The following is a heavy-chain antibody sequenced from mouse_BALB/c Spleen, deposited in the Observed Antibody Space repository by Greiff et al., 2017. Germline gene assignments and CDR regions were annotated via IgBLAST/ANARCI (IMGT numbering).Heavy chain of an antibody. CDR2: IRSKSNNYAT. CDR1: GFTFNTYA. CDR3: VSHGPYYFDY. V-gene: IGHV10-1*02. J-gene: IGHJ2*01. D-gene: IGHD1-1*02. Sequence: EVHLVESGGGLVQPKGSLKLSCAASGFTFNTYAMNWVRQAPGKGLEWVARIRSKSNNYATYYADSVKDRFTISRDDSQSMLYLQMNNLKTEDTAMCYCVSHGPYYFDYWGQGTTLTVSS.